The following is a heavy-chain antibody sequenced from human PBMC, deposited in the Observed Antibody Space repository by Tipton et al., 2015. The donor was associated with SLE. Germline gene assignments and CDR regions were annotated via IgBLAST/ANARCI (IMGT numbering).Heavy chain of an antibody. Sequence: SLRLSCAASGFTFSTYAMTWVRQAPGKGLEWVSVIGYSGGSTYYADSVKGRFTISRDNSKNTLYLQMNSLRAEDTAIYYCAREVKSGRYDWFDPWGQGTLVTVSS. V-gene: IGHV3-23*01. D-gene: IGHD1-26*01. J-gene: IGHJ5*02. CDR3: AREVKSGRYDWFDP. CDR1: GFTFSTYA. CDR2: IGYSGGST.